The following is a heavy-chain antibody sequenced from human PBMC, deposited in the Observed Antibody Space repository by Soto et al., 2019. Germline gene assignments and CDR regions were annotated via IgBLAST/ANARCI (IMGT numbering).Heavy chain of an antibody. CDR2: IYWKDDK. Sequence: QITLKESGPTLVKPTQTLTLTCTFSGFSLSTSGVGVGWIRQPPGKALEWLALIYWKDDKRYSPSLKSRLTITKDTSKNPVVLTMTNMDPVDTATYYCAHRVTYYYDSSGYYWFDPWGQGTLVTVSS. CDR1: GFSLSTSGVG. V-gene: IGHV2-5*01. D-gene: IGHD3-22*01. CDR3: AHRVTYYYDSSGYYWFDP. J-gene: IGHJ5*02.